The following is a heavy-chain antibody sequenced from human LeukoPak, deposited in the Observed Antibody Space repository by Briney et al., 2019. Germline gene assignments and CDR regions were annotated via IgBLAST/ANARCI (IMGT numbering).Heavy chain of an antibody. V-gene: IGHV3-21*01. CDR1: GFTFSDYT. Sequence: GGSLRLSCAASGFTFSDYTMNWVRQAPGKGLEWVSSISSGNSYIYYADSVQGRFTISRDNAKNSLYLQMNSLRVEDTAVYYCAKDIRQYPNAFDIWGQGTMVTVSS. D-gene: IGHD2-2*01. J-gene: IGHJ3*02. CDR3: AKDIRQYPNAFDI. CDR2: ISSGNSYI.